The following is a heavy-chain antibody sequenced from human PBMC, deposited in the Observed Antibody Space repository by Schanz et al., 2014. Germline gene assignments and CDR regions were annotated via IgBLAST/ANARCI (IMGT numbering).Heavy chain of an antibody. V-gene: IGHV3-23*04. D-gene: IGHD1-1*01. CDR1: GFTLTSYA. CDR2: ISGSGGST. CDR3: AKAFRTTKYYGMDV. J-gene: IGHJ6*02. Sequence: EVQVVESGGGLVQPGGSLRLSCEASGFTLTSYALTWVRQAPGKGLEWVAGISGSGGSTDYADSVKGRFIIPRDNSKNTLYLQMNSLRAEDTAVYYCAKAFRTTKYYGMDVWGQGTTVTVS.